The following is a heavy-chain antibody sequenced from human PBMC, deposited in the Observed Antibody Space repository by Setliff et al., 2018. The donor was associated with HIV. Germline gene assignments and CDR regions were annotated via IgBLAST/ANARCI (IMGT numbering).Heavy chain of an antibody. CDR3: ARGSLRGVLALGMDV. CDR2: ISSGSVNI. Sequence: GESLKISCAASGFMFNIYEMNWVRQAPGKGLEWISYISSGSVNIFYADSVKGRFTISRDNAKNSLYLQMNSLRAEDTAIYYCARGSLRGVLALGMDVWGQGTTVTVSS. D-gene: IGHD3-10*01. J-gene: IGHJ6*02. V-gene: IGHV3-48*03. CDR1: GFMFNIYE.